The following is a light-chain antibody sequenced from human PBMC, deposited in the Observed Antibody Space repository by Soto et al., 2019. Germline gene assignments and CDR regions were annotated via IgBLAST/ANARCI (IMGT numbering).Light chain of an antibody. V-gene: IGKV1-8*01. CDR3: QQYYSYPRT. Sequence: AIRMTQSPSSLSASTGDRVTITCRASQDVSNYLAWYQQKPGKAPKFLIYAASTLQSGVPSRFSGSGSGTDFTLTISCLQSEDFATYYCQQYYSYPRTFGQGTKVEIK. CDR1: QDVSNY. CDR2: AAS. J-gene: IGKJ1*01.